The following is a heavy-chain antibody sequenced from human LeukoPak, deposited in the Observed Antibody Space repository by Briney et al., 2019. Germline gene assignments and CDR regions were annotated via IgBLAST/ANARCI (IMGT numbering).Heavy chain of an antibody. CDR3: ARKYYYDSSSYQGAIDI. D-gene: IGHD3-22*01. CDR2: ISSSSSYI. J-gene: IGHJ3*02. V-gene: IGHV3-21*01. CDR1: GFTFSSYS. Sequence: GGSLRLSCAASGFTFSSYSMNWVRQAPGKGLEWVSSISSSSSYIYYADSVKGRFTISRDNAKNSLYLQMNSLRAEDTAVYYCARKYYYDSSSYQGAIDIWGQGTMVTVSS.